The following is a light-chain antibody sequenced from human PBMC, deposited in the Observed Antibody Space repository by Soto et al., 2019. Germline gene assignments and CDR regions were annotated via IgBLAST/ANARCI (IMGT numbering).Light chain of an antibody. CDR2: DVS. CDR1: SSDVGGYNY. Sequence: QSALTQPASVSGSPGQSITISCTGTSSDVGGYNYVSWYQQHPGKAPKLMIYDVSNRPSGVSDRFSGSKSGNTASLTISGLQAEDEADYYCSSYTSSHVVFGGGIKLTVL. J-gene: IGLJ2*01. V-gene: IGLV2-14*01. CDR3: SSYTSSHVV.